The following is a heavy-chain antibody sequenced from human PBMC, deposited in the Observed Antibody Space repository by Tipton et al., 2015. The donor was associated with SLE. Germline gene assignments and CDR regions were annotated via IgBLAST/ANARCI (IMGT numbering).Heavy chain of an antibody. D-gene: IGHD6-6*01. CDR1: GFTFSSHG. CDR2: ISGSGGST. Sequence: SLRLSCAASGFTFSSHGMHWVRQAPGKGLEWVSAISGSGGSTYYADSVKGRFTISRDNSKNTLYLQMNSLRAEDTAVYYCAKGGSSDAFDIWGQGTMVTVSS. V-gene: IGHV3-23*01. CDR3: AKGGSSDAFDI. J-gene: IGHJ3*02.